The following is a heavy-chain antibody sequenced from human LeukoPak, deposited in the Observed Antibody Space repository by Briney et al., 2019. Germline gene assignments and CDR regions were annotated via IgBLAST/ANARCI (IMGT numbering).Heavy chain of an antibody. V-gene: IGHV3-7*01. CDR1: GFTLSTYW. CDR3: ARDSTDCSGGTCYSGGVDH. CDR2: INPDGSGK. Sequence: GGSLRLSCEASGFTLSTYWMNWVRQVPGKGLDWVANINPDGSGKRYVDSVKGRFTISRDNAKNSLYLQMNTLRAEDTAVYYCARDSTDCSGGTCYSGGVDHWGQGTLVTVSS. D-gene: IGHD2-15*01. J-gene: IGHJ4*02.